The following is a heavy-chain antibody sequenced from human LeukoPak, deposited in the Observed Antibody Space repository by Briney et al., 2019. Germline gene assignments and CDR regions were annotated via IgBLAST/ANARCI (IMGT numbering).Heavy chain of an antibody. CDR3: ASAVSSSSEIDY. J-gene: IGHJ4*02. CDR2: INPSGGST. D-gene: IGHD6-6*01. V-gene: IGHV1-46*01. Sequence: GASVKVSCKASGYTFTGYYMHWVRQAPGQGLEWMGIINPSGGSTSYAQKFQGRVTMTRDMSTSTVYMELSSLRSEDTAVYYCASAVSSSSEIDYWGQGTLVTVSS. CDR1: GYTFTGYY.